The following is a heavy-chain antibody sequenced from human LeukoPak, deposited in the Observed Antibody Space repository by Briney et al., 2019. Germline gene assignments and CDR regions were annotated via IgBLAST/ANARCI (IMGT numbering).Heavy chain of an antibody. CDR2: ISGSSGST. D-gene: IGHD6-13*01. CDR1: RFTISSYA. Sequence: GGSLRLSCAASRFTISSYAMSWVRQAPGKGLEWVSGISGSSGSTYYADSVKGRFTIARDKSKNTVYLQMNSLRAEDTAVYYCARTAGLYSYYYYMDVWGKGTTVTVSS. J-gene: IGHJ6*03. CDR3: ARTAGLYSYYYYMDV. V-gene: IGHV3-23*01.